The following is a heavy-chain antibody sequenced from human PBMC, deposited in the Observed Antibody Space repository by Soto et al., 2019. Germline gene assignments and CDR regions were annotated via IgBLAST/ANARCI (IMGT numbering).Heavy chain of an antibody. CDR1: GFTFINYS. D-gene: IGHD4-17*01. V-gene: IGHV3-21*01. CDR3: ARDRDRGLRAAFEI. Sequence: GGSLRLSCAASGFTFINYSMNWVRQAPGKGLEWVSSISSSSSYIYYADSVKGRFTISSDNAKNSLYLQMNSLRAEDTAVYYCARDRDRGLRAAFEIWGEGSMVTVAS. CDR2: ISSSSSYI. J-gene: IGHJ3*02.